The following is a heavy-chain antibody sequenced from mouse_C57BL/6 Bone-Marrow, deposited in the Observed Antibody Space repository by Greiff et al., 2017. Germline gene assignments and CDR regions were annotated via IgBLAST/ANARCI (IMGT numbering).Heavy chain of an antibody. CDR2: FHPYNDDT. D-gene: IGHD2-4*01. V-gene: IGHV1-47*01. J-gene: IGHJ2*01. CDR3: ARECLYYDYGEEKTSYFDY. Sequence: VQGVESGAELVKPGASVKMSCKASGYTFTTYPIEWMKQNHGKSLEWIGNFHPYNDDTKYNEKFKGKATLTVEKSSSTVYVERSRLTSDDSAVYYCARECLYYDYGEEKTSYFDYWGQGTTLTVSS. CDR1: GYTFTTYP.